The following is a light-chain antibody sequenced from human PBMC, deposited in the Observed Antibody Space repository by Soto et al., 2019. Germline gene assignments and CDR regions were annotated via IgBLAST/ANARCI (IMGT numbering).Light chain of an antibody. CDR1: SSDVGSFNF. CDR2: EVT. Sequence: LNQPASVSGSPAQWITISYNRTSSDVGSFNFVSWYQQHPGKVPKVLIYEVTKRPSGVSDRFSGSKSGNTASLTISGLQAEDEADYYCCSDAGRSSYVFGTGTKVTVL. CDR3: CSDAGRSSYV. J-gene: IGLJ1*01. V-gene: IGLV2-23*02.